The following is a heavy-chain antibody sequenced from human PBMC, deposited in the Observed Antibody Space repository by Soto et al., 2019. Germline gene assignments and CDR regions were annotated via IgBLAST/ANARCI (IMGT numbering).Heavy chain of an antibody. J-gene: IGHJ4*02. Sequence: GGSLRLSCAASGFTFSSYGMHWVRQAPGKGLEWVAVIWYDGSNKYYADSVKGRFNISRDNSKNTLYLQMNSLRAEDTAVYYCARDVAAAGTNFDYWGQGTLVTVSS. CDR1: GFTFSSYG. CDR2: IWYDGSNK. CDR3: ARDVAAAGTNFDY. D-gene: IGHD6-13*01. V-gene: IGHV3-33*01.